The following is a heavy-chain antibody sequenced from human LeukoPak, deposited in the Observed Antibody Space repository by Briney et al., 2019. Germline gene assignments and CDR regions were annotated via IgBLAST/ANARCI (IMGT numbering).Heavy chain of an antibody. CDR2: IYGGGST. V-gene: IGHV3-53*01. CDR3: ARLFPASRHYFDY. D-gene: IGHD6-6*01. J-gene: IGHJ4*02. Sequence: GGSLRLSCAVSGFSVSSSYLAWVRQAPGEGLIWISVIYGGGSTYYADSVRGRFTISRDDSKNALFLQMHSLGVEDTAVYYCARLFPASRHYFDYWGQGALVTVSS. CDR1: GFSVSSSY.